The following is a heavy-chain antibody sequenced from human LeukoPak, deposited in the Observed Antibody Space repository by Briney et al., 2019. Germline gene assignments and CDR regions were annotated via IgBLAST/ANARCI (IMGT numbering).Heavy chain of an antibody. D-gene: IGHD2-8*01. V-gene: IGHV3-21*01. Sequence: GGSLRLSCAAAGFSFSTYSMNWVRQAPGKGLEWVSSISRTSSYIYYADSVKGRFTLSRDNGKNSLYLQMNSLRAEDTAVYYCARGGMGANSQEYFYYGMDVWGQGTTVTVSS. J-gene: IGHJ6*02. CDR3: ARGGMGANSQEYFYYGMDV. CDR2: ISRTSSYI. CDR1: GFSFSTYS.